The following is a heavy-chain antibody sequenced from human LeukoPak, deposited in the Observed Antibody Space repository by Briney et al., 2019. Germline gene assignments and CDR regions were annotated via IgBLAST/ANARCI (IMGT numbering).Heavy chain of an antibody. J-gene: IGHJ4*02. CDR3: ARYIAAAGTDY. V-gene: IGHV4-59*11. CDR1: GGSINSHY. D-gene: IGHD6-13*01. CDR2: IYHSGST. Sequence: SETLSLTCTVSGGSINSHYWSWLRQPPGKGLEWIGYIYHSGSTYYNPSLKSRVTISVDRSKNQFSLKLSSVTAADTAVYYCARYIAAAGTDYWGQGTLVTVSS.